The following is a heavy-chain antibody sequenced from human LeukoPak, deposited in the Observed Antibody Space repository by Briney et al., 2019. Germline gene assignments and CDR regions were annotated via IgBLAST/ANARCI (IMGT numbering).Heavy chain of an antibody. V-gene: IGHV5-51*01. CDR3: ARRGSSWYGDF. D-gene: IGHD6-13*01. Sequence: PGESLKISCKGSGYTFISYCIAWVRQMPGKGLEWVGIICPGDSETKYSPSFQGQVTISADKSISTVYLQWSSLKASDTAEYFCARRGSSWYGDFWGQGTLVTVSP. J-gene: IGHJ4*02. CDR1: GYTFISYC. CDR2: ICPGDSET.